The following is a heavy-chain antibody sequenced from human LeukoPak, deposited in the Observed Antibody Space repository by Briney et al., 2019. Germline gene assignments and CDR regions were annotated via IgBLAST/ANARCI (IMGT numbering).Heavy chain of an antibody. CDR1: GFTFSSYN. J-gene: IGHJ4*02. CDR3: AKDRRGGDCYWEAYYFDY. V-gene: IGHV3-48*01. Sequence: GGSLRLSCAASGFTFSSYNMTWVRQAPGKGLEWVLYISLSSSTIYYADSVKGRFTISRDNAKNSLYLQMNSLRAGDTAVYYCAKDRRGGDCYWEAYYFDYWGQGTLVTVSS. D-gene: IGHD2-21*02. CDR2: ISLSSSTI.